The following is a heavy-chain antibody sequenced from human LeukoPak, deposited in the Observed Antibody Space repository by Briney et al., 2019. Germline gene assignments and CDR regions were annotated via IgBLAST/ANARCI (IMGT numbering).Heavy chain of an antibody. Sequence: HPGGSLRLSCAASGFTFSSNGMNWVRQAPGKGLEWVSYISSSSSTIYYADSVKGRFTISRDNAKNSLYLQMNSLRAEDTAVYYCARDEGFLEWLLHDAFDIWGQGTMVTVSS. CDR3: ARDEGFLEWLLHDAFDI. D-gene: IGHD3-3*01. CDR2: ISSSSSTI. CDR1: GFTFSSNG. J-gene: IGHJ3*02. V-gene: IGHV3-48*01.